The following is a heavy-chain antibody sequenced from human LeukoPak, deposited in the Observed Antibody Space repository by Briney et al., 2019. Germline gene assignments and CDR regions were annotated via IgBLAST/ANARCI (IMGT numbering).Heavy chain of an antibody. V-gene: IGHV4-39*01. Sequence: PSETLSLTCTVSGGSISSYYWNWIRQPPGKGLEWIGSIYYSGSTYYNPSLKSRVTISVDTSKNQFSLKLSSVTAADTAVYYCARQGYDSSGYQDYYYYYYMDVWGKGTTVTVSS. CDR3: ARQGYDSSGYQDYYYYYYMDV. J-gene: IGHJ6*03. CDR1: GGSISSYY. D-gene: IGHD3-22*01. CDR2: IYYSGST.